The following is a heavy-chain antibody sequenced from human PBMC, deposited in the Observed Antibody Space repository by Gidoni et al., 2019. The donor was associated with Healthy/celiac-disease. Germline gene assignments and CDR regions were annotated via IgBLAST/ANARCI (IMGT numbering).Heavy chain of an antibody. J-gene: IGHJ4*02. Sequence: QVQLQESGPGLVKPSGTLSLTCAVSGGSLSSSNWWSWVRQPPGKGLEWIGEIYHSGSTNDNPSLKSRVTISVDKSKNQFSLKLSSVTAADTAVYYCAREKLYNWNAILLDYWGQGTLVTVSS. CDR2: IYHSGST. D-gene: IGHD1-20*01. CDR1: GGSLSSSNW. CDR3: AREKLYNWNAILLDY. V-gene: IGHV4-4*02.